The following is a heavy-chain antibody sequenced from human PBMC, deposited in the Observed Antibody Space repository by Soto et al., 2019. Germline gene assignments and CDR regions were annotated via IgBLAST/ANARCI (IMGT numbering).Heavy chain of an antibody. Sequence: QVQLVQSGAEVKKPGSSVQVFCKASGGTFSNYTISWVRQAPGQGLEWMGGSIPVFGTTDYEQKFQGRVTITADGSTSTAYMKLSSLRSADTAVYYCARSSPYIVVRKPTGNQDYYGMDVWGQGTTVTVSS. CDR3: ARSSPYIVVRKPTGNQDYYGMDV. V-gene: IGHV1-69*01. D-gene: IGHD2-2*01. CDR2: SIPVFGTT. CDR1: GGTFSNYT. J-gene: IGHJ6*02.